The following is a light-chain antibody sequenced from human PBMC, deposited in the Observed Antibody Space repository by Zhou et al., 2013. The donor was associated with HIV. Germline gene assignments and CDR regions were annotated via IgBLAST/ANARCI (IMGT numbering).Light chain of an antibody. V-gene: IGKV1-39*01. CDR1: QSISSY. Sequence: DIQMTQSPSSLSASVGDRVTITCRASQSISSYLNWFQQRPGKAPKLLISAASSFQSGVPSRFSGSGSGTDFTLTISSLQPEDFATYYCQQANSFPWTFGQGTKVEIK. CDR2: AAS. CDR3: QQANSFPWT. J-gene: IGKJ1*01.